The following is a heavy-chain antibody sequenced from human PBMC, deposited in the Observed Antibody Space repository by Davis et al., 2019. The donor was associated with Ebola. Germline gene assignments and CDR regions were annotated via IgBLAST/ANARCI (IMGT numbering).Heavy chain of an antibody. Sequence: SETLSLTCTVSGGSISSYYWSWIRQPPGKGLEWIGYIYYSGSTNYNPSLKSRVTISVDTSKNQFSLKLNSVTAADTAVYYCARAGIVATRSDYYYYYGMDVWGQGTTVTVSS. D-gene: IGHD5-12*01. V-gene: IGHV4-59*01. CDR2: IYYSGST. CDR1: GGSISSYY. J-gene: IGHJ6*02. CDR3: ARAGIVATRSDYYYYYGMDV.